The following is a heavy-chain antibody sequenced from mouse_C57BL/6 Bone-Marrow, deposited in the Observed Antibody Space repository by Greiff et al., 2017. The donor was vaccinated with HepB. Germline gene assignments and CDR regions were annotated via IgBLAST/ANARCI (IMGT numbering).Heavy chain of an antibody. CDR2: IDPSDSYT. Sequence: QVQLQQPGAELVRPGTSVKLSCKASGYTFTSYWMHWVKQRPGQGLEWIGVIDPSDSYTNYNQKFKGKATLTVDTSSSTAYMQISSLTSEDSAVYYCARSPFTTVVEDFDYWGQGTTLTVSS. CDR1: GYTFTSYW. V-gene: IGHV1-59*01. D-gene: IGHD1-1*01. J-gene: IGHJ2*01. CDR3: ARSPFTTVVEDFDY.